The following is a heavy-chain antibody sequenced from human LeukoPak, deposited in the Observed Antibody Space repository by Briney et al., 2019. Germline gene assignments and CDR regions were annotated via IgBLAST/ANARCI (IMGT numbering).Heavy chain of an antibody. Sequence: SETLSLTYSVSGDSIDIYYWSWLRQSAGRGLEWIGRIYTTGSTNYNPSLYSRLAMSVDTSKKHFSLKLSSVTAADTAVYYCAIHRPYSQWFDPCGQGTLVIVSS. CDR2: IYTTGST. D-gene: IGHD2-15*01. CDR1: GDSIDIYY. V-gene: IGHV4-4*07. J-gene: IGHJ5*02. CDR3: AIHRPYSQWFDP.